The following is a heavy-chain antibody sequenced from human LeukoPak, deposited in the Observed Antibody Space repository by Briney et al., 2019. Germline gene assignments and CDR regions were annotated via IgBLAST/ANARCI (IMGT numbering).Heavy chain of an antibody. Sequence: GGSLRLSGAALGFTFRSIGRNGVGQAQGKGREWVAVISYDGSNKYYADSVKGRFTISRDNSKNTLYLQMNSLRAEDMAVYYCAKDGGQGADYWGQGTLVSVSS. V-gene: IGHV3-30*18. CDR3: AKDGGQGADY. J-gene: IGHJ4*02. D-gene: IGHD3-16*01. CDR2: ISYDGSNK. CDR1: GFTFRSIG.